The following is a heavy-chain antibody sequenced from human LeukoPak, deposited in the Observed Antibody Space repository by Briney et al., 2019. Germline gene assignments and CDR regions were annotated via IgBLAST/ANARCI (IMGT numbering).Heavy chain of an antibody. D-gene: IGHD3-22*01. Sequence: GGSLRLSCAASGFTFSSYSMNWVRQAPGKGLEWVSSISSSSSYIYYADSVKGRFTISRDNAKNSLYLQMISLRAEDTAVYYCARDRGTYYYDSSGPFDYWGQGTLVTVSS. CDR3: ARDRGTYYYDSSGPFDY. V-gene: IGHV3-21*01. CDR1: GFTFSSYS. J-gene: IGHJ4*02. CDR2: ISSSSSYI.